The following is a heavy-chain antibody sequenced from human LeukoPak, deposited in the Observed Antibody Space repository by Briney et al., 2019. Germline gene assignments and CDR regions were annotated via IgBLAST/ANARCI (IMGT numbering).Heavy chain of an antibody. CDR2: VYYSGST. Sequence: SETLSLTCTVSGGSVNSASYFWNWIRQPPGKGLEWIGYVYYSGSTNYNPSLKSRVTISLDTSKNQFSLKLSSVTAADTAVYYCARVTYGDYGGFDYWGQGTLVTVSS. D-gene: IGHD4-17*01. J-gene: IGHJ4*02. V-gene: IGHV4-61*01. CDR1: GGSVNSASYF. CDR3: ARVTYGDYGGFDY.